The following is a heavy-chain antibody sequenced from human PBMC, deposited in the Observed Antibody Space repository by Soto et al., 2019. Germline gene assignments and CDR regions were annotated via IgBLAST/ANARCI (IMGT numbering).Heavy chain of an antibody. Sequence: EVQLVESGGGLVQPGGSLRLSCVASGFTFSNYWMGWVRQAPGKGLEWVANIRQDGGDKRDLDSVKGRFTISRDNAQNSLYLQMNGLRAEDTAVYYCARIDCGGNCYSRSWYFDIWGCGTLVTVSS. CDR3: ARIDCGGNCYSRSWYFDI. J-gene: IGHJ2*01. CDR1: GFTFSNYW. V-gene: IGHV3-7*03. CDR2: IRQDGGDK. D-gene: IGHD2-21*02.